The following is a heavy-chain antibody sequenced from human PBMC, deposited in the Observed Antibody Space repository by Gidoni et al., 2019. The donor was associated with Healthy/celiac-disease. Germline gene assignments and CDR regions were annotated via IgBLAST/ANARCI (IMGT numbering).Heavy chain of an antibody. V-gene: IGHV3-23*01. Sequence: EVQLLESGGGLVQPGGSLRLSCAASGFTFSSYAMSWVRQAPGKGLEWVSAISGSGGSTYYADSVKGRLTISRDNSKNTLYLQMNSLRAEDTAVYYCAKDPSGSYFLWWFDPWGQGTLVTVSS. J-gene: IGHJ5*02. CDR2: ISGSGGST. CDR3: AKDPSGSYFLWWFDP. D-gene: IGHD1-26*01. CDR1: GFTFSSYA.